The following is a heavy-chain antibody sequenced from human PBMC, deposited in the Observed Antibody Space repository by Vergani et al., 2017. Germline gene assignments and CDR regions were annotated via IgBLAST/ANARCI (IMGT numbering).Heavy chain of an antibody. Sequence: QVQLQESGPGLVKPSETLSLTCAVSGYSISSTYYWGWIRQPPGKGLEWIGSIYHSGSTYNNPSLKSRVTISVDTSKNQFSLKLGSVTAADTAVYYCARHRGDNDRGGMDVWGQGTTVTVSS. CDR2: IYHSGST. V-gene: IGHV4-38-2*01. D-gene: IGHD2-21*02. J-gene: IGHJ6*02. CDR1: GYSISSTYY. CDR3: ARHRGDNDRGGMDV.